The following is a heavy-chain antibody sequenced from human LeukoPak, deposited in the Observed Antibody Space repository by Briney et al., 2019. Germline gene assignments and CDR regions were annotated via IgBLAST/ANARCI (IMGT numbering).Heavy chain of an antibody. CDR2: ISPSGSST. D-gene: IGHD3-22*01. CDR3: TREYHYYDGSGYYF. V-gene: IGHV3-48*02. Sequence: PGGSLRLSCATFVFTFSAYSMNWVRQAPGKGLQWVAYISPSGSSTHYAESVKGRFTVSRDNAKNSLYLQMISLSDEDTALYYCTREYHYYDGSGYYFWGQGTLVTVSS. CDR1: VFTFSAYS. J-gene: IGHJ4*02.